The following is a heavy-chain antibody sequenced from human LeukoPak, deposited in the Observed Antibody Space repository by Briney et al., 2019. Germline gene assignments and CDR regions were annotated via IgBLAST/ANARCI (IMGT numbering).Heavy chain of an antibody. V-gene: IGHV1-69*04. Sequence: GASVKVSCKASGYTFTSYDINWVRQATGQGLEWMGRIIPILDKTDYAQKFQGRITITADKSTSTVYMEVSSLRFEDTAVYYCARDVIEKATFDYWGQGTLVTVSS. D-gene: IGHD5-24*01. CDR2: IIPILDKT. CDR3: ARDVIEKATFDY. CDR1: GYTFTSYD. J-gene: IGHJ4*02.